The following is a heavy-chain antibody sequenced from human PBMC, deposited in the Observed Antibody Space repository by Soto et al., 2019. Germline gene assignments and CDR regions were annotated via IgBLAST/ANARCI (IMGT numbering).Heavy chain of an antibody. CDR1: GYTFTSYG. Sequence: QVQLVQSGAEVKKPGASVKVSCKASGYTFTSYGISWVRQAPGQGLEWMGWISAYNGNTNYAQKLQGRVTMTTDTTTSAAIMERRSRRSDDTVLYCWAGRRGLWFGELLPMDVWGQGTTVTVSS. CDR2: ISAYNGNT. CDR3: AGRRGLWFGELLPMDV. D-gene: IGHD3-10*01. V-gene: IGHV1-18*04. J-gene: IGHJ6*02.